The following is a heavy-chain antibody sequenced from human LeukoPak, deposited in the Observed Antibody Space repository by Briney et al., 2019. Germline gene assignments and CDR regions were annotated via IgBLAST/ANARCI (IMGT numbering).Heavy chain of an antibody. CDR3: ASRDKGYYYGMDV. CDR1: GFPFSSNY. J-gene: IGHJ6*02. CDR2: IYSGGST. Sequence: GGSLRLSFAASGFPFSSNYMSWVRHTPGKGLEWVSLIYSGGSTYYADSVKGRFTISRDNSKNTLYLQMNSLRAEDTAVYYCASRDKGYYYGMDVWGQGTTVTVSS. D-gene: IGHD5-24*01. V-gene: IGHV3-66*01.